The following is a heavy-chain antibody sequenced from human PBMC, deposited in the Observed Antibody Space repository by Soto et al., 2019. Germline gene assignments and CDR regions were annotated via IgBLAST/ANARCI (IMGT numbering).Heavy chain of an antibody. CDR1: GFTFSSYG. D-gene: IGHD6-19*01. CDR3: AKGQWLVQEFFDY. J-gene: IGHJ4*02. Sequence: GGSLRLSCAASGFTFSSYGMHWVRQAPGKGLEWVAVISYDGSNKYYADSVKGRFTISRDNSKNTLYLQMNSLRAEDTAVYYCAKGQWLVQEFFDYWGQGTLVTVSS. CDR2: ISYDGSNK. V-gene: IGHV3-30*18.